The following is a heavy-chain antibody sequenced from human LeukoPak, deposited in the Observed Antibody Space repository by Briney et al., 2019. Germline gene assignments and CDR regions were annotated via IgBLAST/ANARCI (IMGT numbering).Heavy chain of an antibody. Sequence: ASVKVSCKGPGYTFTDHHVHWARQAPGQGLEWMGRIHPNSGDTDYSQKFQGRATITRDTSITTAYMELTGLKSDDTAVYYCVSHYGPGPVWGQGTLVTVS. CDR3: VSHYGPGPV. CDR1: GYTFTDHH. V-gene: IGHV1-2*06. J-gene: IGHJ4*02. D-gene: IGHD3-10*01. CDR2: IHPNSGDT.